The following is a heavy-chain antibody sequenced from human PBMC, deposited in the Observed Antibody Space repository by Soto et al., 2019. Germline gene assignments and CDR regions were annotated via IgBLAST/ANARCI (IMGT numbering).Heavy chain of an antibody. CDR1: GYTFTSYG. V-gene: IGHV1-18*01. CDR2: MTAYNGNP. J-gene: IGHJ5*02. CDR3: SRLSKAFYDFWSGYYLGWFDP. Sequence: QVQLVQSGAEVKKPGASVKVSCKASGYTFTSYGISWVRQAPGPGLEWMGRMTAYNGNPNYAQKVQGRVTMTTDTSKSTAYMEVRSLRSDDTAVYYCSRLSKAFYDFWSGYYLGWFDPWGQGTLVTVSS. D-gene: IGHD3-3*01.